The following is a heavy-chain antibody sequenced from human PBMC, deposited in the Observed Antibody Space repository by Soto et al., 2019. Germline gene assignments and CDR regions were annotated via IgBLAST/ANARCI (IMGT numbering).Heavy chain of an antibody. J-gene: IGHJ6*02. Sequence: ASVKVSCKASGYTFTSYPTHWVRQAPGQRLEWMGWLDAGNGNTKYSQNFRGRVTFTTDTSASTAYMNLSSLRSEDTAVYYCASAGYTYGSSYYGMDVWGQGTSVTVAS. CDR2: LDAGNGNT. D-gene: IGHD5-18*01. CDR3: ASAGYTYGSSYYGMDV. V-gene: IGHV1-3*01. CDR1: GYTFTSYP.